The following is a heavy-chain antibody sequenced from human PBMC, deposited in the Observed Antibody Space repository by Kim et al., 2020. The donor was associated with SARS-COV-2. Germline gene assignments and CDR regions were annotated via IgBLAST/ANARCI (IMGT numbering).Heavy chain of an antibody. CDR3: TRAPDDFWSGWVGYYGMDV. Sequence: GGSLRLSCTASGFTFGDYAMSWVRQAPGKGLEWVGFIRSKAYGGTTEYAASVKGRFTISRDDSKSIAYLQMNSLKTEDTAVYYCTRAPDDFWSGWVGYYGMDVWGQGTTVTVSS. V-gene: IGHV3-49*04. CDR1: GFTFGDYA. J-gene: IGHJ6*02. CDR2: IRSKAYGGTT. D-gene: IGHD3-3*01.